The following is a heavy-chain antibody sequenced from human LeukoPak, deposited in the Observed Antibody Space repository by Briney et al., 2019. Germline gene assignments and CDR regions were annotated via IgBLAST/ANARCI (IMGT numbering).Heavy chain of an antibody. CDR2: INHSGST. CDR3: AKPMPDAPTNPNFDY. CDR1: GGSFSGYY. J-gene: IGHJ4*02. D-gene: IGHD2-2*01. Sequence: SETLSLTCAVYGGSFSGYYWSWIRQPPGKGLEWIGEINHSGSTNYNPSLKSRVTISVDTSKNQFSLKLSSVTAADTAVYYCAKPMPDAPTNPNFDYWGQGTLVTVSS. V-gene: IGHV4-34*01.